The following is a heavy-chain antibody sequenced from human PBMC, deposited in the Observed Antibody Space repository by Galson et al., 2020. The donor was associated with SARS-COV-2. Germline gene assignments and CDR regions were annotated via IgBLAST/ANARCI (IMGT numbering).Heavy chain of an antibody. Sequence: GESLKISCAASGFTFSSYSMNWVRQAPGKGLEWVSSISSSSSYIYYADSVKGRFTISRDNAKNSLYLQMNSLRAEDTAVYYCARDDGGSITGTLGGGFAFDIWGQGTMVTVSS. J-gene: IGHJ3*02. CDR1: GFTFSSYS. V-gene: IGHV3-21*01. CDR3: ARDDGGSITGTLGGGFAFDI. CDR2: ISSSSSYI. D-gene: IGHD1-7*01.